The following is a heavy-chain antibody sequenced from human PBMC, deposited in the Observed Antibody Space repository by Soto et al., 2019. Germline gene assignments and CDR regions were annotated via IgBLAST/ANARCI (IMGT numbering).Heavy chain of an antibody. CDR1: GFTFSDYY. Sequence: GESLRLSCAASGFTFSDYYMSWIRQAPGKGLEWVSYISSSSGYTNYADSVKGRFTISRDNAKNSLYLQMNSLRAEDTAVYYCAKEYGRLDYWGQGTLVTVSS. CDR2: ISSSSGYT. V-gene: IGHV3-11*06. J-gene: IGHJ4*02. D-gene: IGHD4-17*01. CDR3: AKEYGRLDY.